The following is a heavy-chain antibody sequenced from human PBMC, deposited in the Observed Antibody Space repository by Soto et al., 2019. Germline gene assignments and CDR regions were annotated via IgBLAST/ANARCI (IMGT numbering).Heavy chain of an antibody. V-gene: IGHV1-69*13. J-gene: IGHJ4*02. CDR1: GGTFSSYS. D-gene: IGHD3-3*01. CDR3: ASGMRGRFLEWLLYPYYFDY. CDR2: IIPIFGTA. Sequence: SVNVSCKSSGGTFSSYSISWGRQAPGQGLECMGGIIPIFGTANYAQKFQGRVTITADESTSTAYMELSSLRSEDTAVYYCASGMRGRFLEWLLYPYYFDYWGQGTLVTVSS.